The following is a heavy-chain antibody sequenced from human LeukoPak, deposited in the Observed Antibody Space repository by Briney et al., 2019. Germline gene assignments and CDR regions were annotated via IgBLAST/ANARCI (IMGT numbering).Heavy chain of an antibody. D-gene: IGHD3-3*01. CDR1: GFTFSSYW. V-gene: IGHV3-7*01. CDR2: IKQDGSEK. J-gene: IGHJ6*02. CDR3: ARDPGLEGIFGVVFYYGMDV. Sequence: PGGSLRLSCAASGFTFSSYWMSWVRQAPGKGLEWVANIKQDGSEKYYADSVKGRFTISRDNAKNSLYLQMNSLRAEDTAVYYCARDPGLEGIFGVVFYYGMDVWGQGNPGHRLL.